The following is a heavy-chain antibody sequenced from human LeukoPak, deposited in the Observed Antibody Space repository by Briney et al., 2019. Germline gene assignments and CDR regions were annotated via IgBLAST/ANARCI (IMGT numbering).Heavy chain of an antibody. CDR1: DYTFSSYG. CDR2: INPYNGNT. J-gene: IGHJ4*02. D-gene: IGHD4-17*01. V-gene: IGHV1-18*01. Sequence: ASVKVSRKASDYTFSSYGISWVRQAPGQGLEWMGWINPYNGNTNYAQKVQGRVTMTTDISTSTAYMELRSLRSDDTAVYYCARDQTKYNDYGSFDYWGQGTLVTVSS. CDR3: ARDQTKYNDYGSFDY.